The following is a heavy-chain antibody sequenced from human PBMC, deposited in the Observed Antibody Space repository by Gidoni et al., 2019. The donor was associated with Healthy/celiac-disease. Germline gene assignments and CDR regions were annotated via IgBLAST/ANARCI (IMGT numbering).Heavy chain of an antibody. CDR3: AKARDGYMPDAFDI. CDR1: GFTFDDYA. CDR2: ISWNSGSI. V-gene: IGHV3-9*01. J-gene: IGHJ3*02. Sequence: EVQLVESGGGLVQPGRSLRLSCAASGFTFDDYAMHWVRQAPGKGLEWVSGISWNSGSIGYVDSVKGRFTISRDNAKNSLYLQMNSLRAEDTALYYCAKARDGYMPDAFDIWGQGTMVTVSS. D-gene: IGHD5-12*01.